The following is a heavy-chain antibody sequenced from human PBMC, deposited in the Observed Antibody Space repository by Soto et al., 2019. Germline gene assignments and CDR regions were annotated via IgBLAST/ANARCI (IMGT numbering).Heavy chain of an antibody. CDR3: ARVLQGIAAAGRPFDY. Sequence: PSETLSLTCTVSGGSISSGGYYWSWIRQHPGKGLEWIGYIYYSGSTYYNPSLKSRVTISVDTSKNQFSLKLSSVTAADTAVYYCARVLQGIAAAGRPFDYWGQGTLVTVSS. V-gene: IGHV4-31*03. CDR2: IYYSGST. CDR1: GGSISSGGYY. J-gene: IGHJ4*02. D-gene: IGHD6-13*01.